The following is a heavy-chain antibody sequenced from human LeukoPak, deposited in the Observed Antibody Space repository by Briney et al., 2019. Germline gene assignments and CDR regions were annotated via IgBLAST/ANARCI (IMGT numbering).Heavy chain of an antibody. CDR1: GFTFSNYA. Sequence: GGSLRLSCAASGFTFSNYAMSWVRQAPGKGLEWVSAISGSGATTDHADSVMGRFTISRDNSKNTLYLQLHSLRADDASVYFCAKGLWGAYYYCIDVWGQGTTVTVSS. CDR2: ISGSGATT. J-gene: IGHJ6*02. V-gene: IGHV3-23*01. D-gene: IGHD3-16*01. CDR3: AKGLWGAYYYCIDV.